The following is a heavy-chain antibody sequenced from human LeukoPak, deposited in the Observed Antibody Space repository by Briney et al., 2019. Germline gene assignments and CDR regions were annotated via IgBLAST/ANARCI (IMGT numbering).Heavy chain of an antibody. Sequence: GGSLRLSCAASGFTFDIYTMNWVRQAPGKGLEWVSSISSSSSHIFYADSVKGRLTISRDNAKNSLYLQMNSLRAEDTAVYYCARVSYGSVTEHYDYWGQGTLVTVSS. CDR2: ISSSSSHI. D-gene: IGHD5-18*01. CDR3: ARVSYGSVTEHYDY. J-gene: IGHJ4*02. V-gene: IGHV3-21*01. CDR1: GFTFDIYT.